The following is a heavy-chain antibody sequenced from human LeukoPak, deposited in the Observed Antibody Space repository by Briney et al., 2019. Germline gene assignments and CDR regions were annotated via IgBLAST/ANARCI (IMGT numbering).Heavy chain of an antibody. CDR1: GGSFSGSY. D-gene: IGHD1-26*01. J-gene: IGHJ4*02. CDR2: INDSENT. V-gene: IGHV4-34*01. CDR3: ARSTQYSGSYSIDY. Sequence: SETLSLTCAVYGGSFSGSYWSWIRQPPGKGLEWIGEINDSENTNYNPSLKSRVTISIDTSKNQFSLKLSSVTAADTAVYYCARSTQYSGSYSIDYWGQGTLVTVSS.